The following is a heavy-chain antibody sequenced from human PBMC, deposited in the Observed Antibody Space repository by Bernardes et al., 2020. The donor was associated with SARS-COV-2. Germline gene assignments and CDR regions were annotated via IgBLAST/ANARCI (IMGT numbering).Heavy chain of an antibody. V-gene: IGHV3-7*01. CDR1: RFTFSDYW. CDR3: ARWGAVLAAPWYYGMDV. J-gene: IGHJ6*02. CDR2: INQHGSEK. D-gene: IGHD2-2*01. Sequence: GWSLRLSCAASRFTFSDYWMSWVRQAPGKGLEWVADINQHGSEKKYVDSVKGRFTISRDNAENSLHLQMNSLRVEDTAVYYCARWGAVLAAPWYYGMDVWGRGTTVTVSS.